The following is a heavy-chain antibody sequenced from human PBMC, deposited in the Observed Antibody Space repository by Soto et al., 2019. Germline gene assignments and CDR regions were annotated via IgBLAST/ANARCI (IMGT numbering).Heavy chain of an antibody. D-gene: IGHD3-22*01. CDR1: RGSISSYY. V-gene: IGHV4-59*08. CDR2: IYYSGST. CDR3: ARHPRGYRSMDI. Sequence: SETLSLTCNVSRGSISSYYWSWVRQPPGKGLKWIGYIYYSGSTSYNPSLKSRVTISVDTSKNQFSLNLSSVTAADTAVYFCARHPRGYRSMDIWG. J-gene: IGHJ6*03.